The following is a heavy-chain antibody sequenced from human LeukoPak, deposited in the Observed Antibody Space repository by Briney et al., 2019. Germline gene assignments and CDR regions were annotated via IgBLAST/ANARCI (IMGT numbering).Heavy chain of an antibody. CDR1: IWTDRGVY. D-gene: IGHD1-26*01. CDR3: ARVLNGYSAY. CDR2: IYSGGST. Sequence: PGGSLRLSCAASIWTDRGVYMRYVSQAPGKGLEWVSVIYSGGSTHYADSVKGRFTISRDNSKNTVYLQMNSLRAEDTAVYYCARVLNGYSAYWGQGTLVTVSS. J-gene: IGHJ4*02. V-gene: IGHV3-53*01.